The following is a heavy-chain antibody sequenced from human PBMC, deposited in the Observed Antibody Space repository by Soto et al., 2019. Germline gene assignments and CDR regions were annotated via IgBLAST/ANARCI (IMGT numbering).Heavy chain of an antibody. J-gene: IGHJ6*02. V-gene: IGHV3-74*03. CDR1: GFDFSNSW. CDR3: ARDKSYALAV. CDR2: INSDGSST. D-gene: IGHD4-17*01. Sequence: LRLSCSASGFDFSNSWMHWVRQVPGKGLVWVSHINSDGSSTTYADSVKGRFTISRDNARTTVYLQLDSLRVEDTAVYYCARDKSYALAVWGQGTTVTVSS.